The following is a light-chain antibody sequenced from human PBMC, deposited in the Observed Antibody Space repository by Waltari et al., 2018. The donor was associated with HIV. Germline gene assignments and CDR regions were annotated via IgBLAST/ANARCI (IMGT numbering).Light chain of an antibody. CDR3: STYTTTDTLM. CDR2: EVT. Sequence: QSALTQPASVSGSPGQSVTISCTATTSDFGRYNSVSWYQQHPGNVPKVIIYEVTSRPSGVPHRFSGSRSGNTASLTISGLQAEDEAVYYCSTYTTTDTLMFGGGTKLTVL. V-gene: IGLV2-14*03. J-gene: IGLJ3*02. CDR1: TSDFGRYNS.